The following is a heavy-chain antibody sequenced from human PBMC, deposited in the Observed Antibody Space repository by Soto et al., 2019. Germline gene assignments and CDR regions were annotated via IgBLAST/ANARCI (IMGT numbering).Heavy chain of an antibody. V-gene: IGHV1-18*04. CDR1: GYTFTNYG. J-gene: IGHJ4*02. Sequence: ASVKVSCKTSGYTFTNYGITWVRQAPGQGLKWMGWISAYNGDTNYAQKFQGRVIMTTDTSTTTAYMELRSLRSDDTAVYYCARGHAGGLRGGVPYSGPGTMVTVYS. CDR2: ISAYNGDT. D-gene: IGHD2-15*01. CDR3: ARGHAGGLRGGVPY.